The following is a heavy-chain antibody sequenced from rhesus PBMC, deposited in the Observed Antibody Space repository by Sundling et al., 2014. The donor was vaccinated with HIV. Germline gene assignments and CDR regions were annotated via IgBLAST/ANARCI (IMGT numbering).Heavy chain of an antibody. CDR2: INTETGNP. J-gene: IGHJ6*01. CDR1: GYTFTSHG. Sequence: QVQLVQSGAEVKQPGASVEVSCKTSGYTFTSHGINWVRQAHGQRLEWMGWINTETGNPTYAQGFKERFTFSMDTSINTAYLQISSLKSEDTAIYYCARYNWDHFGLDSWGQGVVVTVSS. CDR3: ARYNWDHFGLDS. D-gene: IGHD1-26*01. V-gene: IGHV7-114*01.